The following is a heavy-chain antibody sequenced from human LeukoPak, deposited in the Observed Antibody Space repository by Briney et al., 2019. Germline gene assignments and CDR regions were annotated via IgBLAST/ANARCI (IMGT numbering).Heavy chain of an antibody. J-gene: IGHJ6*02. CDR3: ARGNCSGGSCYFYYYYYYGMDV. V-gene: IGHV1-24*01. CDR1: GYTLTELS. CDR2: FDPEDGET. D-gene: IGHD2-15*01. Sequence: RASVKVSCKVSGYTLTELSMHWVRQAPGKGLEWMGGFDPEDGETIYAQKFQGRVTMTEDTSTDTAYMELSSLRSEDTAVYYCARGNCSGGSCYFYYYYYYGMDVWGQGTTVTVSS.